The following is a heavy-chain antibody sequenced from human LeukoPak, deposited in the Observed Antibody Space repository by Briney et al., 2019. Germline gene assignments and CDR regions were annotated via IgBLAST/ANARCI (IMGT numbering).Heavy chain of an antibody. CDR2: ISGSGDRR. Sequence: GGSLRLSCGASGFTFSSYAMSWVRQAPGKGLEWVSGISGSGDRRNYADSVKGRFTISRDISKNTLYLQMNSLRAEDTAVYYCAKGPKQLLVGSRGYYFDHWGQGTLVTVSS. CDR1: GFTFSSYA. J-gene: IGHJ4*02. CDR3: AKGPKQLLVGSRGYYFDH. D-gene: IGHD6-13*01. V-gene: IGHV3-23*01.